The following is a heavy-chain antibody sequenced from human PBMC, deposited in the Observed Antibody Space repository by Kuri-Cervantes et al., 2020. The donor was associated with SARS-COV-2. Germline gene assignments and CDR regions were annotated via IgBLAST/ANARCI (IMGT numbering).Heavy chain of an antibody. CDR1: GGSISSYY. V-gene: IGHV4-59*04. Sequence: SETLSLTCTVSGGSISSYYWSWIRQPPGKGLEWIGSIYYSGSTYYNPSLKSRVTISVDRSKNQFSLKLSSVTAADTAVYYCARSLEGYCSSTSCLRRGGNYYYYMDVWGKGTTVTVSS. CDR3: ARSLEGYCSSTSCLRRGGNYYYYMDV. J-gene: IGHJ6*03. CDR2: IYYSGST. D-gene: IGHD2-2*01.